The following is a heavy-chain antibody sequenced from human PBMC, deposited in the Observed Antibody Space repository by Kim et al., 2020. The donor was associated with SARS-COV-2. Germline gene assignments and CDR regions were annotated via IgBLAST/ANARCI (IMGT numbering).Heavy chain of an antibody. CDR3: ARGRLYGSGSYYSLHYYYYGMDV. CDR1: GFTFSSYA. CDR2: ISYDGSNK. V-gene: IGHV3-30*04. D-gene: IGHD3-10*01. J-gene: IGHJ6*02. Sequence: GGSLRLSCAASGFTFSSYAMHWVRQAPGKGLEWVAVISYDGSNKYYADSVKGRFTISRDNSKNTLYLQMNSLRAEDTAVYYCARGRLYGSGSYYSLHYYYYGMDVWGQGTTVTVSS.